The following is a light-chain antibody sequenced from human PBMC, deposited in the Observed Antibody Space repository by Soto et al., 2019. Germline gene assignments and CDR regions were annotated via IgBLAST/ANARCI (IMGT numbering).Light chain of an antibody. CDR3: KSYAGSNTYV. CDR2: EAS. J-gene: IGLJ1*01. V-gene: IGLV2-14*01. Sequence: QSVLTQPASVSGSPGQSITISCTGTSSDVGGYNYVSWYQQHPGKAPKLMIYEASFRPSGISNRFSGSKSGNTASQTVSGLQAADEADYFCKSYAGSNTYVFGRGTKVTVL. CDR1: SSDVGGYNY.